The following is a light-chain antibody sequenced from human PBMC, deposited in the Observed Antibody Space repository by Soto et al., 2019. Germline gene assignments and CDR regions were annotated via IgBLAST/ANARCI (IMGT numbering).Light chain of an antibody. CDR3: QQYNDRPPIT. V-gene: IGKV3-15*01. Sequence: EILLTQSPSTLSLSPGERATLSCRASQSVSNFFVAWYQQKPGQAPRLLIVGSFARATGIPARFSGSGSGSEFTLTISGLQSEDFAVYYCQQYNDRPPITFGQGTILEI. J-gene: IGKJ5*01. CDR2: GSF. CDR1: QSVSNF.